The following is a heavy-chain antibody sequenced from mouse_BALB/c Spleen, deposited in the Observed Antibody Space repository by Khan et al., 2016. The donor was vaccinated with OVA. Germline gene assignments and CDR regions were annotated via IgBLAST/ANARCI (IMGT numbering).Heavy chain of an antibody. CDR1: GYSFTGYF. D-gene: IGHD1-1*01. J-gene: IGHJ2*01. CDR3: ARIYGSDFDY. Sequence: MQLEESGPELVKPGASVKISCKASGYSFTGYFMNWVMQSHGKSLEWIGRINPHIGETFYNQKFKGKATLTVDESSSTAHSELRSLASEDSAVYYCARIYGSDFDYWGQGTPLTVSS. V-gene: IGHV1-20*02. CDR2: INPHIGET.